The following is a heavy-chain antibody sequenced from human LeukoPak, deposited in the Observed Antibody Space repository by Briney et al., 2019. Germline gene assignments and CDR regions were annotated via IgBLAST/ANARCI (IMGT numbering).Heavy chain of an antibody. CDR2: ILYDGSNK. J-gene: IGHJ3*02. CDR1: GFTFTTYG. V-gene: IGHV3-30*02. CDR3: ARGVRRSDWGAFDI. Sequence: PGGSLRLSSAASGFTFTTYGMHWVRQAPGKGREWVAFILYDGSNKYYADSVKGRFTISRDNSKNTLYLQMNSLRAENTAVYYCARGVRRSDWGAFDIWGQGTMVTVSS. D-gene: IGHD7-27*01.